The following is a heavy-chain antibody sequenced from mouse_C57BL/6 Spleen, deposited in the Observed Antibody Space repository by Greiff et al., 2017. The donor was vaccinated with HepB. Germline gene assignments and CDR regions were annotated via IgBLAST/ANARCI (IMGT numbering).Heavy chain of an antibody. J-gene: IGHJ1*03. CDR1: GYSITSGYY. V-gene: IGHV3-6*01. Sequence: EVQLQESGPGLVKPSQSLSLTCSVTGYSITSGYYWNWIRQFPGNKLEWMGYISYDGSNNYNPSLKNRISITRDTSKNQFFLKLNSVTTEDTATYYCARVDPITTVVDWYFDVWGTGTTVTVSS. D-gene: IGHD1-1*01. CDR3: ARVDPITTVVDWYFDV. CDR2: ISYDGSN.